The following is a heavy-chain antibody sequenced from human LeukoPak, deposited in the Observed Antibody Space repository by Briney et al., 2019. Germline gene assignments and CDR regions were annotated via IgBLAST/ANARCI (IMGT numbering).Heavy chain of an antibody. D-gene: IGHD5-12*01. CDR1: GGTFSSYA. J-gene: IGHJ6*02. CDR2: IIPILGIA. CDR3: ARPYSGYDYSYYYYGIDV. V-gene: IGHV1-69*04. Sequence: ASVKVSCKASGGTFSSYAISWVRQAPGQGLEWMGRIIPILGIANYAQKFQGRVTITADKSTSTAYMELSSLRSGDTAVYYCARPYSGYDYSYYYYGIDVWGQGTTVTVSS.